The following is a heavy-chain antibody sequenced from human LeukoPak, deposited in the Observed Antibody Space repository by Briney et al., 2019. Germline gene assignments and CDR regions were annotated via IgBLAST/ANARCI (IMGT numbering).Heavy chain of an antibody. CDR1: GGSISSYY. V-gene: IGHV4-59*01. Sequence: PSETLSLTCTVSGGSISSYYWSWIRQPPGKGLEWIGYIYYSGSTNYNPSLKSRVTISVDTSKNQFSLKLSSVTAADTAVYYCARDRGRSGGYGLDYWGQGTLVTVSS. J-gene: IGHJ4*02. CDR3: ARDRGRSGGYGLDY. CDR2: IYYSGST. D-gene: IGHD5-12*01.